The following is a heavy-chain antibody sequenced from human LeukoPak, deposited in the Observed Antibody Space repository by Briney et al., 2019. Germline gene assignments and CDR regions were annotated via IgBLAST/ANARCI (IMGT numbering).Heavy chain of an antibody. D-gene: IGHD3-10*01. CDR1: TFTFSDYS. Sequence: GGSLRLSCAASTFTFSDYSMTWFRQAPGKGLQWVAHIRQDGTEKTYVDSVKGRFTVSRDNAKNSLYLQMNSLTAEDTAVYYCARDLCAGGTWSYGIYFDLWGRGTLVTVSS. J-gene: IGHJ2*01. CDR3: ARDLCAGGTWSYGIYFDL. V-gene: IGHV3-7*01. CDR2: IRQDGTEK.